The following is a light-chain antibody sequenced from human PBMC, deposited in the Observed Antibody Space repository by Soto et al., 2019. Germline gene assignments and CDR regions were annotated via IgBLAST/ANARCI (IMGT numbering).Light chain of an antibody. Sequence: DIQMTQSPSSLSASVGDRVTITCRASQSIGKHLNWYQQKPGKAPKFLIYAESNLQSGVPSRFSGSGSGTDLTLTVNSLQPEDFATYYCQKGYTSAITCGQGTRLEIK. J-gene: IGKJ5*01. V-gene: IGKV1-39*01. CDR1: QSIGKH. CDR3: QKGYTSAIT. CDR2: AES.